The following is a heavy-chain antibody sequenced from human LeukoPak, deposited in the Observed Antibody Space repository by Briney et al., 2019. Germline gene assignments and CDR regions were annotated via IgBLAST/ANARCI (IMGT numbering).Heavy chain of an antibody. CDR2: ISSSGSTI. CDR3: AKWAGRGDSSES. V-gene: IGHV3-11*01. D-gene: IGHD3-22*01. CDR1: GFTFSDYY. J-gene: IGHJ4*02. Sequence: NPGGSLRLSCAASGFTFSDYYMSWIRQAPGKGLEWVSYISSSGSTIYYADSVKGRFTISRDNAKNSLYLQMNSLRAEDTALYYCAKWAGRGDSSESWGQGTLVTVSS.